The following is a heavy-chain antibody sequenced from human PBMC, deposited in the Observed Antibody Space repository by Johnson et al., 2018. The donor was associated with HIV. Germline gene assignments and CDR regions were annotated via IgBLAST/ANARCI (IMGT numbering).Heavy chain of an antibody. Sequence: VQLVESGGGLVQPGRSLILSCAASGFTFNDYAMHWVRQAPGKGLEWVSGINGDGSRTSYADSVKGRFTIARDNAKNTLYLQMNSLKTEDTAVYYCAISPEYSSSWAIWG. CDR1: GFTFNDYA. CDR3: AISPEYSSSWAI. D-gene: IGHD6-13*01. V-gene: IGHV3-74*02. CDR2: INGDGSRT. J-gene: IGHJ3*02.